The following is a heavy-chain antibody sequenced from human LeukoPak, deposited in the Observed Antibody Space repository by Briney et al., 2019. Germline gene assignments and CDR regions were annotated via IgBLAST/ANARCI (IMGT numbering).Heavy chain of an antibody. V-gene: IGHV3-7*01. J-gene: IGHJ4*02. Sequence: GGSLRLSCAASGFTFSSYWMSWVRQAPGKGLEWVANIKQDGSEKYYVDSVKGRFTISRDNAKNSLYLQMNSLRAEDTAVYYCARLKLLWSNYFDYWGQGTLVAVSS. CDR3: ARLKLLWSNYFDY. CDR1: GFTFSSYW. CDR2: IKQDGSEK. D-gene: IGHD2-2*01.